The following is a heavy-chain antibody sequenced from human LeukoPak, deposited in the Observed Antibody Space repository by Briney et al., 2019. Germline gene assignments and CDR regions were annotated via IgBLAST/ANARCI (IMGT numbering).Heavy chain of an antibody. D-gene: IGHD2-2*02. V-gene: IGHV4-4*02. Sequence: SETLSLTCGVSGGSLSSDNWWNWLRQPPGKGLEWIGDIYHSGSTNYNPSLKSRVTISLDESKSQFSLKLISVTAADTAVYYCARDPIPMTGRAFDIWAQGIMVTVSS. J-gene: IGHJ3*02. CDR1: GGSLSSDNW. CDR2: IYHSGST. CDR3: ARDPIPMTGRAFDI.